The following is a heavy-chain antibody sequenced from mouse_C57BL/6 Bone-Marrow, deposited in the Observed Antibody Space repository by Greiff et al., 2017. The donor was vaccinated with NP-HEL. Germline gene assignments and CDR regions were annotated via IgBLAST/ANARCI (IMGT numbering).Heavy chain of an antibody. CDR2: IDPSDSYT. D-gene: IGHD2-4*01. CDR1: GYTFTSYW. CDR3: SSPIYYDYDGDY. V-gene: IGHV1-59*01. Sequence: VQLQQPGAELVRPGTSVKLSCKASGYTFTSYWMHWVKQRPGQGLEWIGVIDPSDSYTNYNQKFKGKATLTVDTSSSTAYMQLSSLTSEDSAVYYWSSPIYYDYDGDYWGQGTTLTVSS. J-gene: IGHJ2*01.